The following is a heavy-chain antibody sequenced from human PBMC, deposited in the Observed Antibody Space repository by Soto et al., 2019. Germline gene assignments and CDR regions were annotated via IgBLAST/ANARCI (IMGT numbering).Heavy chain of an antibody. V-gene: IGHV3-23*01. J-gene: IGHJ4*02. D-gene: IGHD1-26*01. Sequence: VQLLESGGGLEQPGGSLRLSCAASGFTFSSYVMSWVRQAPGKGMEWVSSLSNSGYRTYYADSVRGRFTISRDNAQNTLYLQMNSLRGDDTAVYYCAKTEGRSQSSLYSDYWGQGSLVTVSS. CDR2: LSNSGYRT. CDR3: AKTEGRSQSSLYSDY. CDR1: GFTFSSYV.